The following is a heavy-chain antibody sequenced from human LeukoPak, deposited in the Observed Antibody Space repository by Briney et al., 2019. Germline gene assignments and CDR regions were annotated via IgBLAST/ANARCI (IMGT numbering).Heavy chain of an antibody. CDR3: AKDDASGLVVVPAAVDY. CDR2: IRYDGSNK. Sequence: GGSLRLSCAASGFTFSSYGMHWVRQAPGKGLEWVAFIRYDGSNKYYADSVKGRFTISRDNSKNTLYLQMNSLRAEDTAVYYCAKDDASGLVVVPAAVDYWGQGTLVTVSS. D-gene: IGHD2-2*01. V-gene: IGHV3-30*02. CDR1: GFTFSSYG. J-gene: IGHJ4*02.